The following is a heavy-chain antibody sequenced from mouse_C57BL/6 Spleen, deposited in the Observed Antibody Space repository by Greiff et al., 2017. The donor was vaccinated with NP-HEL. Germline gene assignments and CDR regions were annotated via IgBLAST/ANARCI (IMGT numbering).Heavy chain of an antibody. CDR1: GYTFTDYY. D-gene: IGHD2-1*01. Sequence: EVQLQQSGPELVKPGASVKISCKASGYTFTDYYMNWVKQSHGKSVEWIGDINPNNGGTSYNQKFKGKATLTVDKSSSTAYMELRSLTSEDSAVYYCARDGNYFDYWGQGTTLTVSS. J-gene: IGHJ2*01. CDR2: INPNNGGT. CDR3: ARDGNYFDY. V-gene: IGHV1-26*01.